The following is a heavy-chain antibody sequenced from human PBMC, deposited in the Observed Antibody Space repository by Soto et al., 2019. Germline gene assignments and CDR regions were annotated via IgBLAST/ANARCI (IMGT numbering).Heavy chain of an antibody. V-gene: IGHV3-72*01. CDR3: ARGVVSTGYFDY. J-gene: IGHJ4*02. D-gene: IGHD5-12*01. CDR1: GFTFSDHY. Sequence: EVQLAESGGGLVQPGGSLRLSCAASGFTFSDHYMDWVRQAPGKVLEWVGRSRDKVHSHTTEYAASVKGRFTISRGDSENSLYLQMNSLKTEDTAVYYCARGVVSTGYFDYWGQGTLVTVSS. CDR2: SRDKVHSHTT.